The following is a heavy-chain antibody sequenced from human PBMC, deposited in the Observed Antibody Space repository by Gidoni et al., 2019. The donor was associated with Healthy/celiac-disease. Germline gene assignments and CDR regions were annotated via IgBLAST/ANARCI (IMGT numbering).Heavy chain of an antibody. CDR3: ARLRVVVAATPGINWFDP. Sequence: EVQLVQSGAEVQKPGESLKISCKGSGYSFTSYWLGWVRQMPGKGLEWMGIIYPGDSDTRYSPSFQGQVTISADKSISTAYLQWSSLKASDTAMYYCARLRVVVAATPGINWFDPWGQGTLVTVSS. CDR1: GYSFTSYW. J-gene: IGHJ5*02. CDR2: IYPGDSDT. D-gene: IGHD2-15*01. V-gene: IGHV5-51*01.